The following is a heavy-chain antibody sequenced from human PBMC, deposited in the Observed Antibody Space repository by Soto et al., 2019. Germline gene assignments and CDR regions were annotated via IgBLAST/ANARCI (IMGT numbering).Heavy chain of an antibody. J-gene: IGHJ4*02. V-gene: IGHV1-46*01. Sequence: QVQVVQSGTEVKKPGASVKVSCKASGYSFTAYFMHWVRQAPGQGLEWMGIVHPSGGNTNYAQKFQGRVTMTWDTSTTTVYMELSSLSSDDTAVYYCARAPYSSSSFLFDYWGQATPVTVSS. CDR3: ARAPYSSSSFLFDY. CDR1: GYSFTAYF. D-gene: IGHD6-6*01. CDR2: VHPSGGNT.